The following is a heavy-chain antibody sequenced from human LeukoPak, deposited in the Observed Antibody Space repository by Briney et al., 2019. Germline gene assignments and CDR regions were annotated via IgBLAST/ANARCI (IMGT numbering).Heavy chain of an antibody. J-gene: IGHJ6*03. CDR1: GYTFTSYD. CDR2: MNPNSGNT. V-gene: IGHV1-8*01. D-gene: IGHD1-7*01. Sequence: ASVKVSFKASGYTFTSYDINWVRQATGQGLEWMGWMNPNSGNTGYAQKFQGRVTMTRNTSISTAYMELSSLRSEDTAVYYCARVWNYGRYYYYMDVWGKGTTVTVSS. CDR3: ARVWNYGRYYYYMDV.